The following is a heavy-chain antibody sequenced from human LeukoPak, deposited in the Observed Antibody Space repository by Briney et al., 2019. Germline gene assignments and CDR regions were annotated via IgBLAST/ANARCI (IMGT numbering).Heavy chain of an antibody. V-gene: IGHV3-7*01. CDR2: IKQDGSEK. Sequence: GGSLRLSCAASGFTFSSYWKSWVRQAPGKGLEWVANIKQDGSEKYYADSVKGRFTISRDNSKNTLYLQMNSLRAEDTAVYYCAKDPGIAAESPHYYFDYWGQGTLVTVSS. D-gene: IGHD6-13*01. J-gene: IGHJ4*02. CDR1: GFTFSSYW. CDR3: AKDPGIAAESPHYYFDY.